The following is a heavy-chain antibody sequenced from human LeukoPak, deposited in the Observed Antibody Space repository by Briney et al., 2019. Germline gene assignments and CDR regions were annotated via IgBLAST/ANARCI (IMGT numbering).Heavy chain of an antibody. J-gene: IGHJ5*02. CDR1: GDSVSRNSAA. D-gene: IGHD4-23*01. V-gene: IGHV6-1*01. Sequence: SQTLSLTCAISGDSVSRNSAAWNWIRQSPSRGLEWLGRTYYQSKWNYDYAVSVKSRITIDPDTSKNQFSLKLSSMTAADTAVYYCARVELPTNWFDPWGQGTLVTVSS. CDR2: TYYQSKWNY. CDR3: ARVELPTNWFDP.